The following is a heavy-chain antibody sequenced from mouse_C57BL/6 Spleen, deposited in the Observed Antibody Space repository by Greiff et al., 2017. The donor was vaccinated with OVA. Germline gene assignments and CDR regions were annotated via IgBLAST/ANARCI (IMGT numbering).Heavy chain of an antibody. CDR3: TRAGSTMVTTGYYYAMDY. J-gene: IGHJ4*01. V-gene: IGHV1-15*01. CDR1: GYTFTDYE. D-gene: IGHD2-2*01. Sequence: QVQLKESGAELVRPGASVTLSRKASGYTFTDYEMHWVKQTPVHGLEWIGALDPETGGTAYNQKFKGKAILTADKSSSTAYMELRSLKPEDSAVYYCTRAGSTMVTTGYYYAMDYWGQGTSVTVSS. CDR2: LDPETGGT.